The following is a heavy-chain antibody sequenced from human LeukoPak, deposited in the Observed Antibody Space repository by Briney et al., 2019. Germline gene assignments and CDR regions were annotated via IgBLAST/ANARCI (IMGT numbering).Heavy chain of an antibody. CDR1: GGSISSYY. CDR3: ARLSPSGYSSNWAWFGH. V-gene: IGHV4-59*08. Sequence: KPSETLSLTCTVSGGSISSYYWSWIRQPPGKGLEWIGYNYYSGSTNYNPSLKSRVTISVDTSKNQLYLKLSSVTAADQAVYYCARLSPSGYSSNWAWFGHWGQGTLVNVSS. CDR2: NYYSGST. D-gene: IGHD6-13*01. J-gene: IGHJ5*02.